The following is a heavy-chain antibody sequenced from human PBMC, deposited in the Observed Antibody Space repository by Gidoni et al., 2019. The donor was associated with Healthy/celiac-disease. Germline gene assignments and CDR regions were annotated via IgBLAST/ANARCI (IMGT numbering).Heavy chain of an antibody. CDR3: TRLGYCSGGSCYSGVF. CDR1: GFTFSGSA. J-gene: IGHJ4*02. Sequence: EVQLVESGGGLVQPGGSLKLSCAASGFTFSGSAMHWVRQASGKGLEWVGRIRSKANSYATAYAASVKGRFTISRDDSKNTAYLQMNSLKTEDTAVYYCTRLGYCSGGSCYSGVFGGQGTLVTVSS. CDR2: IRSKANSYAT. D-gene: IGHD2-15*01. V-gene: IGHV3-73*02.